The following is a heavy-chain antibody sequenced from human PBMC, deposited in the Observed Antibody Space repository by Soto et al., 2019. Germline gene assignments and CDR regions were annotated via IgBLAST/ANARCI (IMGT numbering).Heavy chain of an antibody. Sequence: GGSLRLSCAASGFTVSSNYMGWVRQAPGKGLEWVSVIYSGGSTYYADSVKGRFTISRDNSKNTLYLQMNSLRAEVTAVYYCAIENYYGSGSFFGGYYGMGVWGQGTTVTVSS. D-gene: IGHD3-10*01. CDR2: IYSGGST. J-gene: IGHJ6*02. V-gene: IGHV3-66*01. CDR1: GFTVSSNY. CDR3: AIENYYGSGSFFGGYYGMGV.